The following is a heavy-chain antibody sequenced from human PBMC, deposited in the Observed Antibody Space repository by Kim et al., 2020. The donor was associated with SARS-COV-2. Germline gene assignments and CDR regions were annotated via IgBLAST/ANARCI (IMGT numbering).Heavy chain of an antibody. CDR3: ARHRIGDPLDY. D-gene: IGHD2-15*01. Sequence: SETLSLTCTVSGGSISSSSYYWGWIRQPPGKGLEWIGSIYYSGSTYYNPSLKSRVTISVDTSKNQFSLKLSSVTAADTAVYYCARHRIGDPLDYWGQGTL. V-gene: IGHV4-39*01. J-gene: IGHJ4*02. CDR1: GGSISSSSYY. CDR2: IYYSGST.